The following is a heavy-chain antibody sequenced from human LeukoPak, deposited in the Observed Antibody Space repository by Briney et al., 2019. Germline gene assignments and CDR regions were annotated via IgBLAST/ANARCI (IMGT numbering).Heavy chain of an antibody. V-gene: IGHV4-59*08. D-gene: IGHD3-16*01. Sequence: SETLSLTCTVSGSSISSYYWSWIRKPPGKGLEYIGYIYYTGSKNYSPSLKSRVTISLDTSKNQFSLKLNSVTDADTAVYYCARHPIFGGSNVYAFDYWGQGTLVTVSS. CDR3: ARHPIFGGSNVYAFDY. CDR2: IYYTGSK. J-gene: IGHJ4*02. CDR1: GSSISSYY.